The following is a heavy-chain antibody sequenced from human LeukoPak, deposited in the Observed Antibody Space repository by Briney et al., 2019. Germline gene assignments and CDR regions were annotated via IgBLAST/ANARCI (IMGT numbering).Heavy chain of an antibody. V-gene: IGHV3-23*01. CDR1: GFTFSSYA. D-gene: IGHD3-3*01. Sequence: GGSLRVSCAASGFTFSSYAMSGVRQAPGKGLEWVSAISGSGGSTYYADSVKGRFTISRDNSKNTLYLQMNSLRAEDTAVYYCAKWGPHYDFWSGYFDYWGQGTLVTVSS. CDR3: AKWGPHYDFWSGYFDY. J-gene: IGHJ4*02. CDR2: ISGSGGST.